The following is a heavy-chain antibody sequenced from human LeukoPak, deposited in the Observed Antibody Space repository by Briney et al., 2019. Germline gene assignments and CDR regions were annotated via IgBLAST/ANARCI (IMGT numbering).Heavy chain of an antibody. CDR3: ARGQYDFWSGYDVNWFDP. CDR2: IYYSGST. Sequence: SETLSLTCTVSGGSISSSSYYWGWIRQPPGKGLEWIGSIYYSGSTYYNPSLKSRVTISVDTSKNQFSLKLISVTAADTALYYCARGQYDFWSGYDVNWFDPWGQGTLVTVSS. J-gene: IGHJ5*02. CDR1: GGSISSSSYY. V-gene: IGHV4-39*01. D-gene: IGHD3-3*01.